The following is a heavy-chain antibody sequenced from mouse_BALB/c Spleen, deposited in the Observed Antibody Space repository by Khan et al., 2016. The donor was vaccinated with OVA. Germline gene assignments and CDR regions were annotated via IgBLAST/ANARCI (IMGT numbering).Heavy chain of an antibody. D-gene: IGHD2-3*01. CDR2: ISSGGSYT. V-gene: IGHV5-9-3*01. J-gene: IGHJ2*01. CDR1: GFTFSRYA. CDR3: ARQGGIYDGPFDY. Sequence: EVELVESGGGLVKPGGSLKLSCAASGFTFSRYAMSWVRQTPEKRLEWVATISSGGSYTYYPDSVKGRFTISRDNAKNTLYLQMSSLRSEETAMYYYARQGGIYDGPFDYWGQGTTLTVSS.